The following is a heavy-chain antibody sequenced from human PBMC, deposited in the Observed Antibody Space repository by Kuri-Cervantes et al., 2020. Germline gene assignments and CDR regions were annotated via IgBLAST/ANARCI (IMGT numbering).Heavy chain of an antibody. V-gene: IGHV1-69*13. CDR1: GGTFSSYA. Sequence: SVKVSCKASGGTFSSYAISWVRQAPGQGLEWMGGIIPIFGTANYAQKFRGRVTITADESTSTAYMELSSLRAEDTAVYYCATLRYFYNGYFDLWGRGTLVTVSS. CDR2: IIPIFGTA. J-gene: IGHJ2*01. D-gene: IGHD3-9*01. CDR3: ATLRYFYNGYFDL.